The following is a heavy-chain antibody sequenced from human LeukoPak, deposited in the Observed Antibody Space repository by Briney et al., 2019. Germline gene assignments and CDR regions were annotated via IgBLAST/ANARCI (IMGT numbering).Heavy chain of an antibody. CDR2: IKQDGSEK. J-gene: IGHJ4*02. Sequence: GGSLRLSCAASGFTFSSYWMSWVRQAPGKGLEWVANIKQDGSEKYYVDSVKGRFTISRDNAKNSLYLQMNSLRAEDTAVYYCARRGLAVAIGGFDYWGQGTLVTVSS. V-gene: IGHV3-7*01. D-gene: IGHD6-19*01. CDR1: GFTFSSYW. CDR3: ARRGLAVAIGGFDY.